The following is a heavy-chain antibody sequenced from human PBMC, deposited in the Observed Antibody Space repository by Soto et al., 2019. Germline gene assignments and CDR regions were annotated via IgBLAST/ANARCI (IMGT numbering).Heavy chain of an antibody. V-gene: IGHV3-21*01. Sequence: EVQLVESGGGLVEPGGSLRLSCAPSGLSFSTHSMNWVRQAPGKGLEWVSSIGSDSYYIYYADSVKGRFTIYRDNAKNSLYLQMNSLRADDTAGYYCARNRNPSSKTHGMDVWGQGTTVTVSS. CDR2: IGSDSYYI. CDR3: ARNRNPSSKTHGMDV. CDR1: GLSFSTHS. J-gene: IGHJ6*02.